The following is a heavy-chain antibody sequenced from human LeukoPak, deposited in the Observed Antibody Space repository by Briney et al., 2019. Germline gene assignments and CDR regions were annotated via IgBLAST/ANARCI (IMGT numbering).Heavy chain of an antibody. D-gene: IGHD3-10*01. Sequence: QPGGSLRLSCAASGFTFDDYTMHWVRQAPGKGLEWVSLISWDGGSTYYADSVKGRFTISRDNSKNTLYLQMNSLRAADTALYYCVQGTRRGAITMVRGVIGKSYYFDSWGQGTLVTVSS. CDR2: ISWDGGST. J-gene: IGHJ4*02. V-gene: IGHV3-43*01. CDR3: VQGTRRGAITMVRGVIGKSYYFDS. CDR1: GFTFDDYT.